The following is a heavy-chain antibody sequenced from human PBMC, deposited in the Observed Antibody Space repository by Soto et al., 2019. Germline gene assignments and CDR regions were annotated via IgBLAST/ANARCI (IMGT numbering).Heavy chain of an antibody. CDR3: ARDLARVVGAIPFYYYGMDV. D-gene: IGHD1-26*01. Sequence: LSLTCTVSGGSISSYYWSWVRQPAGKGLEWIGRIYTSGSTNYNPSLKSRVTMSVDTSKNQFSLKLSSVTAADTTVYYCARDLARVVGAIPFYYYGMDVWGQGTTVTVSS. J-gene: IGHJ6*02. CDR1: GGSISSYY. V-gene: IGHV4-4*07. CDR2: IYTSGST.